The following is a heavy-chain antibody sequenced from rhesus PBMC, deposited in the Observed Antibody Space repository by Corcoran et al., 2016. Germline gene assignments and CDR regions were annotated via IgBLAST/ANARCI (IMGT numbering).Heavy chain of an antibody. CDR2: IYGSGSST. CDR1: GGSISSSY. J-gene: IGHJ4*01. Sequence: QLQLQESGPGLVKPSETLSVTCAVSGGSISSSYWSWIRQAPGKGLEWIGYIYGSGSSTNYNPSLKWRVTLSVDTSKNQLSLKLSSVTAADTAVYYCASGAGRQRVQPFDYWGQGVLVTVSS. D-gene: IGHD5-42*01. V-gene: IGHV4-169*01. CDR3: ASGAGRQRVQPFDY.